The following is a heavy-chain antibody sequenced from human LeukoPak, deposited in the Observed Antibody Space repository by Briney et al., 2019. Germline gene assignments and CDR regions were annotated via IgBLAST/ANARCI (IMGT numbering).Heavy chain of an antibody. J-gene: IGHJ4*02. CDR3: AKCWYYDSSGYYYFDY. V-gene: IGHV3-23*01. Sequence: SGGSLRLSCAASGFTFSSYAMSWVRQAPGKGMEWVSAISGSGGSTYYADSVKGRFTISRDNCKNTLYLQMNSLRAEDTAVYYCAKCWYYDSSGYYYFDYWGQGTLVTVSS. CDR1: GFTFSSYA. CDR2: ISGSGGST. D-gene: IGHD3-22*01.